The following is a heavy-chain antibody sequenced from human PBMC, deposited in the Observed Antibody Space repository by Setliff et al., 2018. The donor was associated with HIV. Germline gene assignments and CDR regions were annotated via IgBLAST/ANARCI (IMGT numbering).Heavy chain of an antibody. D-gene: IGHD3-16*02. CDR2: VHYSGST. V-gene: IGHV4-39*02. CDR1: DGSISSTNHY. CDR3: ARLVGYYRSDNANYYYMDV. J-gene: IGHJ6*03. Sequence: LSLTCTVSDGSISSTNHYWGWIRQSPGKRLEWIGTVHYSGSTYYNPSLKSRLTISVDTSTNHFSLKLSSVAAADTAVYYCARLVGYYRSDNANYYYMDVWGKGTTVTV.